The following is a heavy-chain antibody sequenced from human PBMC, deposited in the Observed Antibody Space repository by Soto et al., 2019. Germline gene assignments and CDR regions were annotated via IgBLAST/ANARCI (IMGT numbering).Heavy chain of an antibody. Sequence: EVQLVESGGGLVKPGGSLRLSCAASGFTFSSYSMNWVRQAPGKGLEWVSSISSSSSYIYYADSVKGRFTISRDNAKNPLYLQMNSLRAEDTAVYYCAREGGIAVAGTIDYWGQGTLVTVSS. CDR1: GFTFSSYS. J-gene: IGHJ4*02. CDR2: ISSSSSYI. V-gene: IGHV3-21*01. CDR3: AREGGIAVAGTIDY. D-gene: IGHD6-19*01.